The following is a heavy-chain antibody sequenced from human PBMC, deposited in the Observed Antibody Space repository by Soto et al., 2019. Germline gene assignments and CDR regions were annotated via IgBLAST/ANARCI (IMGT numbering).Heavy chain of an antibody. CDR2: IIPIFGTA. CDR1: GGTFSSYA. Sequence: QVQLVQSGAEVKKPGSSVKVSCKASGGTFSSYAISWVRQAPGQGLEWMGGIIPIFGTANYAQKFQGRVTITADESTSTAYRELRSLRSEDTAVYYCAGAGLVVVAATLYYYYGMDVWGQGTTVTVSS. CDR3: AGAGLVVVAATLYYYYGMDV. J-gene: IGHJ6*02. V-gene: IGHV1-69*01. D-gene: IGHD2-15*01.